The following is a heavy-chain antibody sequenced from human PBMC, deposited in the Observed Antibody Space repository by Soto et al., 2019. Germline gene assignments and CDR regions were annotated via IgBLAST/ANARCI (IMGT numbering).Heavy chain of an antibody. Sequence: GGSLRLSCAASGLTFSSYAMHWVRQAPGKGLEWVAVISYDGSNKYYAASVNGRFTISIDNSRNTLYLQMNSLVAEGTAVYYCARDITPPAIFGVVPPYYYYGMDVWGQGTTVTVSS. D-gene: IGHD3-3*01. V-gene: IGHV3-30-3*01. J-gene: IGHJ6*02. CDR2: ISYDGSNK. CDR1: GLTFSSYA. CDR3: ARDITPPAIFGVVPPYYYYGMDV.